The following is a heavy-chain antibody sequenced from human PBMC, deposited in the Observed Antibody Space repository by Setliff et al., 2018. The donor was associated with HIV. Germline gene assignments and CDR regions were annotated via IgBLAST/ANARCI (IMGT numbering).Heavy chain of an antibody. D-gene: IGHD1-26*01. CDR2: IYTNGRT. Sequence: PSETLSLTCTVSGGSISSYYWSWIRQPAGKGLEWIGHIYTNGRTNYNPPLKSRVTISQDTSKNQFSLRLNSVTAADTAVYYCATYSAGEGGRGYWGQGRLVTVSS. CDR3: ATYSAGEGGRGY. J-gene: IGHJ4*02. CDR1: GGSISSYY. V-gene: IGHV4-4*07.